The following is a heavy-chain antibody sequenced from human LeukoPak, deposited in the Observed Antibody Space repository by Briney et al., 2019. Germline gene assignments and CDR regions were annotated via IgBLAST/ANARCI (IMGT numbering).Heavy chain of an antibody. Sequence: PGGSLRLSCAASGFTFSSYSMNWVRQAPGKGLEWVSYISSSSSTIYYADSVKGRFTISRDNAKNSLYLQMNSLRAEDTAVYYCARGSGLLAMAFDYWGQGTLVTVSS. D-gene: IGHD5-18*01. CDR2: ISSSSSTI. V-gene: IGHV3-48*01. CDR3: ARGSGLLAMAFDY. J-gene: IGHJ4*02. CDR1: GFTFSSYS.